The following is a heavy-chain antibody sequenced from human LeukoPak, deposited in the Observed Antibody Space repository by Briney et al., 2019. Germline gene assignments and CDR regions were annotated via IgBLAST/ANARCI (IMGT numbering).Heavy chain of an antibody. CDR3: ARVGYYYDADY. CDR2: ISSSSSTI. J-gene: IGHJ4*02. CDR1: GFTFSSYI. D-gene: IGHD3-22*01. Sequence: GGSLRLSCAASGFTFSSYIMNCVRQAPGKGLEWVSYISSSSSTIYYADSVKGRFTISRDNAKNSLYLQMNSLRAEDTAVYYCARVGYYYDADYWGQGTLVTVSS. V-gene: IGHV3-48*01.